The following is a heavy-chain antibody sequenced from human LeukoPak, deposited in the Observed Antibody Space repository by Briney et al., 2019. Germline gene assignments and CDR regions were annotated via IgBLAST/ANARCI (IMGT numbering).Heavy chain of an antibody. J-gene: IGHJ4*02. CDR1: GFTFNTYA. V-gene: IGHV3-23*01. CDR2: ISGSGGST. Sequence: GGSLRLSCAASGFTFNTYAVSWVRQAPGKGLEWVSSISGSGGSTFYADSVKGRFTISRDNSKNTLYLQMNSLRAEDTAVYYCAKDLSDSSRVPGDYWGQGTLVTVSS. D-gene: IGHD6-13*01. CDR3: AKDLSDSSRVPGDY.